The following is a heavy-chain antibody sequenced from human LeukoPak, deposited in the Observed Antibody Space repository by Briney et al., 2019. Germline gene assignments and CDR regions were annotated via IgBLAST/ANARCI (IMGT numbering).Heavy chain of an antibody. CDR3: ARCRGSSKPPDY. CDR1: GGTFSSYT. Sequence: AASVKVSCKASGGTFSSYTISWVRQPPGQGLEWMGRIIPILGIANYAQKFQGRVTITADKSTSTAYMELSSVRSEDTAVYYCARCRGSSKPPDYWGQGTLVTVSS. CDR2: IIPILGIA. V-gene: IGHV1-69*02. J-gene: IGHJ4*02. D-gene: IGHD1-26*01.